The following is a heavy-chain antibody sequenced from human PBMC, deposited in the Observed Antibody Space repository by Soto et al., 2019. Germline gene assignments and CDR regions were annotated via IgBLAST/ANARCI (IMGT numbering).Heavy chain of an antibody. CDR2: ISYDGSNE. D-gene: IGHD2-8*01. J-gene: IGHJ3*02. CDR1: GFTISSYG. Sequence: QVQLVESGGGVVQPGRSLRLSCAASGFTISSYGIHWVRQAPGKGLEWVAVISYDGSNEYYADSVKGRFSISRDNSKNTLYLQMNSLRAEDTAVYLCSKQTVRHTKGFDIWGKGTMVTVSS. V-gene: IGHV3-30*18. CDR3: SKQTVRHTKGFDI.